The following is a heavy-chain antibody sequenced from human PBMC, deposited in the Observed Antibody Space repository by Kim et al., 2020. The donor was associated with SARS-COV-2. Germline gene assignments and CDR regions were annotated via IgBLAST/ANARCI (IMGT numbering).Heavy chain of an antibody. CDR1: GFTFSSYA. CDR3: AKGALGSGWNGGY. V-gene: IGHV3-23*01. CDR2: IGARVGVS. D-gene: IGHD6-19*01. J-gene: IGHJ4*02. Sequence: GGSLRLSCAASGFTFSSYAMRGFRQAPGNSLNVGSAIGARVGVSCYADSGKGRFTISRDNSKNPLYLQMNSLRAEDTAVYYCAKGALGSGWNGGYWGQGTLVTVSS.